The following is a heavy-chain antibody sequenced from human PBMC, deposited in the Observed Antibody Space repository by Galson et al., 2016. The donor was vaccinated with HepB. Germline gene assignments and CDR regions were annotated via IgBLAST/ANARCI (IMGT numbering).Heavy chain of an antibody. Sequence: SVKVSCKASGYTFSRSEINWVRQATGQGLEWMGWMNPNSANTGYAQKFQGRVTMTTDTSISTAYMELSSLRSEDTAVYYCAKEGGSGWYFFDLWGQGTLVTVSS. D-gene: IGHD6-19*01. CDR2: MNPNSANT. CDR3: AKEGGSGWYFFDL. V-gene: IGHV1-8*01. J-gene: IGHJ4*02. CDR1: GYTFSRSE.